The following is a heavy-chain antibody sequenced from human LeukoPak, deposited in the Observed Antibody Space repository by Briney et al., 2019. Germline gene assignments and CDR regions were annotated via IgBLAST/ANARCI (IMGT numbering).Heavy chain of an antibody. Sequence: LRLSCAASVFTVSSNYMSWVRQTPGKGLEWIGYSSHGGKTIYNPSLESRVVISIDTTKNHASLKLRSVTAADTAIYYCARREDGYETYHWFHPWGQGTLVTVSS. CDR3: ARREDGYETYHWFHP. J-gene: IGHJ5*02. CDR2: SSHGGKT. D-gene: IGHD5-12*01. V-gene: IGHV4-59*08. CDR1: VFTVSSNY.